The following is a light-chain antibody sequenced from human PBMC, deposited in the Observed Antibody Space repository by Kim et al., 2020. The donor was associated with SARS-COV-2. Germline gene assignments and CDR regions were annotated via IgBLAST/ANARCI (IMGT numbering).Light chain of an antibody. CDR1: QSVSLN. J-gene: IGKJ5*01. Sequence: EIVMTQSPDTLSVSPGERATFSCRASQSVSLNLAWYQQTPGQTPRLLIYGASTRATGIPARFSGSGSGTEFTLAISSLQPEDLAVYYCQQYQTWPLTFGQGTRLEIK. CDR3: QQYQTWPLT. V-gene: IGKV3-15*01. CDR2: GAS.